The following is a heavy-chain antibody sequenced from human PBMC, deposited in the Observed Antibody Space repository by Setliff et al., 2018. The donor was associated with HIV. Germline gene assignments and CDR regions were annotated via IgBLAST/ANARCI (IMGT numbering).Heavy chain of an antibody. J-gene: IGHJ3*02. CDR2: IYYSGNT. Sequence: SETLSLTCTVSGGSIKSSSYYWGWIRQPPGKGLEWIGSIYYSGNTYYNPSLKSRVTISEDTSRNHFSLKLSSVTAADTAVYYCARRERYYDILTGRVFDGFDIWGQGTMVTVSS. V-gene: IGHV4-39*02. CDR1: GGSIKSSSYY. D-gene: IGHD3-9*01. CDR3: ARRERYYDILTGRVFDGFDI.